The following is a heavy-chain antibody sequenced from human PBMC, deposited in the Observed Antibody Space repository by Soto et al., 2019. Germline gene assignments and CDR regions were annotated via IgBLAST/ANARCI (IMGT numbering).Heavy chain of an antibody. CDR3: ARVFTSDGYNEHYFDY. CDR2: IIPIFGTA. CDR1: GGTFSSYA. V-gene: IGHV1-69*13. J-gene: IGHJ4*02. D-gene: IGHD5-12*01. Sequence: SVKVSCKASGGTFSSYAISWVRQAPGQGLEWMGGIIPIFGTANYAQKFQGRVTITADESTSTAYMELSSLRSEDTAVYYCARVFTSDGYNEHYFDYWGQGTLVTVSS.